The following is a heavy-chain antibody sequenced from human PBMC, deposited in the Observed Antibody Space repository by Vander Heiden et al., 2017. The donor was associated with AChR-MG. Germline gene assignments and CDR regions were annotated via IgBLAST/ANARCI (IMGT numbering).Heavy chain of an antibody. Sequence: QVQLVESGGGVVQPGRSLRLSCAASGSTFSSYAMHWVRQAPGKGLEWVAVISYDGSNKYYADSVKGRFTISRDNSKNTLYLQMNSLRAEDTAVYYCASDYDYVNYFDYWGQGTLVTVSS. CDR3: ASDYDYVNYFDY. D-gene: IGHD3-16*01. V-gene: IGHV3-30-3*01. CDR2: ISYDGSNK. J-gene: IGHJ4*02. CDR1: GSTFSSYA.